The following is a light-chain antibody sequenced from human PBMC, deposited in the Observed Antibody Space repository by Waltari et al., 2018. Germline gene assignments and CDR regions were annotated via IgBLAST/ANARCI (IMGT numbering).Light chain of an antibody. CDR1: QSIINY. Sequence: DIQMTQSPSSLSASVGDRGTITCQASQSIINYLNWYQQKPGKAPKVLIYAASSLASGVPSRFSGSGSGIDFSLTINSLQSEDFATYYCQQAYTTPRTFGQGTKVDIK. CDR3: QQAYTTPRT. V-gene: IGKV1-39*01. J-gene: IGKJ1*01. CDR2: AAS.